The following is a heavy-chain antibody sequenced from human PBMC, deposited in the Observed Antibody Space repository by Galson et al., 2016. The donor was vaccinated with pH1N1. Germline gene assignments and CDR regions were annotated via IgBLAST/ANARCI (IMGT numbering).Heavy chain of an antibody. CDR2: IIPIYGTA. V-gene: IGHV1-69*13. Sequence: SVKVSCKASGGSFAKYAVSWVRQAPGQGLEWMGRIIPIYGTANYAQKFQGRVTITADEYTTTVYMELNSLISEDTAIYYWSRPGRTETTEEGFAWGYGMDVWGQGTTVTVSS. CDR1: GGSFAKYA. J-gene: IGHJ6*02. CDR3: SRPGRTETTEEGFAWGYGMDV. D-gene: IGHD1-1*01.